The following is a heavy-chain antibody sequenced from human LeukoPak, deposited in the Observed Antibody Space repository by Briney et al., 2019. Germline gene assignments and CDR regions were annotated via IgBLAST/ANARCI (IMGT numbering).Heavy chain of an antibody. CDR2: IYYSGST. V-gene: IGHV4-59*12. J-gene: IGHJ4*02. CDR1: GGSISSYY. CDR3: ARVSRSIAAPRALRRFDY. D-gene: IGHD6-6*01. Sequence: SETLSLTCTVSGGSISSYYWGWIRQPPGKGLEWIGYIYYSGSTNYNPSLKSRVTISVDTSKNQFSLKLSSVTAADTAVYYCARVSRSIAAPRALRRFDYWGQGTLVTVSS.